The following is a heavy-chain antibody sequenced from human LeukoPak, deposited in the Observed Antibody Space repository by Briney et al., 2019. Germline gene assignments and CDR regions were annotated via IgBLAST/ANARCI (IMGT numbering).Heavy chain of an antibody. Sequence: ATVKVSCKASGYTFITYGISWVRQAPGQGLEWMGWISAYNGNTDYAQNLQGRVTMTTDTSTSTAYMELRSLRSDDTAVYYCARTGGGGSIAARLHYYYMDVWGKGTTVTVSS. D-gene: IGHD6-6*01. CDR3: ARTGGGGSIAARLHYYYMDV. J-gene: IGHJ6*03. V-gene: IGHV1-18*01. CDR2: ISAYNGNT. CDR1: GYTFITYG.